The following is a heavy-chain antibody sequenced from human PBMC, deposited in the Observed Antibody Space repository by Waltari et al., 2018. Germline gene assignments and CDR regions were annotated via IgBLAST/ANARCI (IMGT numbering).Heavy chain of an antibody. J-gene: IGHJ6*02. CDR1: GGTFSSYA. CDR2: IIPIFGTA. Sequence: QVQLVQSGAEVKKPGSSVKVSCKASGGTFSSYAISWVRQAPGQGLEWMGGIIPIFGTANYEQKFQGRVTITADESTSTAYMELSSLRSEDTAVYYCARGGYYYGSGRGYYGMDVWGQGTTVTVSS. D-gene: IGHD3-10*01. CDR3: ARGGYYYGSGRGYYGMDV. V-gene: IGHV1-69*01.